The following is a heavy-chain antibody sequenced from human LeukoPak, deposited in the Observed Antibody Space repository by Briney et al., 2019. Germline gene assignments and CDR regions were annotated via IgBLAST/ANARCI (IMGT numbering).Heavy chain of an antibody. D-gene: IGHD3-10*01. Sequence: ASVTVSCKASGGTFSSYAISWVRQAPGQGLEWMGRIIPILGIANYAQKFQGRVTITADKSTSTAYMELSSLRSEDTAVYYCARMRGSGSYSDYWGQGTLVTVSS. J-gene: IGHJ4*02. CDR1: GGTFSSYA. CDR3: ARMRGSGSYSDY. CDR2: IIPILGIA. V-gene: IGHV1-69*04.